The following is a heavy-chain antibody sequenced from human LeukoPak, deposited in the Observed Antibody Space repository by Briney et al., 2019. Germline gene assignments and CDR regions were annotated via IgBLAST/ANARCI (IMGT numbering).Heavy chain of an antibody. V-gene: IGHV3-30*18. CDR1: GFTFSSYG. Sequence: GGSLRLSCAASGFTFSSYGMHWVRQAPGKGLEWVAVISCDGSNKYYADSVKGRFTISRDNSKNTLYLQMNSLRAEDTAVYYCAKDGRTMDVWGKGTTVTVSS. CDR3: AKDGRTMDV. J-gene: IGHJ6*04. D-gene: IGHD2-15*01. CDR2: ISCDGSNK.